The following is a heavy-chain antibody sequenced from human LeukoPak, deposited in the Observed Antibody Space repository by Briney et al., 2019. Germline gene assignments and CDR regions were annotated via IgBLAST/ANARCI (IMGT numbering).Heavy chain of an antibody. CDR3: AREYDTSSTAFDI. CDR1: GWPFSGYY. Sequence: SETLSLTCGVYGWPFSGYYWSWIRQPPGKGLEWIGEISHRGNTNYNPSLKSRVTISLDTSKKQFSLKLTSVTAADTAVYYCAREYDTSSTAFDIWGQGTMVTVSS. J-gene: IGHJ3*02. V-gene: IGHV4-34*01. D-gene: IGHD3-16*01. CDR2: ISHRGNT.